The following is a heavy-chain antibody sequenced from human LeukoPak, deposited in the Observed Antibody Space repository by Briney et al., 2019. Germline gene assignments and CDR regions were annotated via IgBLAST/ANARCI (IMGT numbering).Heavy chain of an antibody. D-gene: IGHD5-24*01. V-gene: IGHV4-34*01. J-gene: IGHJ4*02. CDR1: GGSFSGYY. CDR2: INHSGST. Sequence: SETLSLTCAVYGGSFSGYYWSWIRQPPGKGLEWIGEINHSGSTNYNPSLKSRVTISVDTSKNQFSLKLSSVTAADTAVYYCARIDLASKEGFDYWGQGTLVTVSS. CDR3: ARIDLASKEGFDY.